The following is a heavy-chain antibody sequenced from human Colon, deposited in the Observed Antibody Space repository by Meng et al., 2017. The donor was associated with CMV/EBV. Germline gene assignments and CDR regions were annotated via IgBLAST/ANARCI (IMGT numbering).Heavy chain of an antibody. Sequence: QGQLVQAGNDVKQPGGSVKVSRKASGYTFTANHLHWVRQAPGQGLEVMGWIYPQDGGTYFAQKFQDRVTLTRDTSITTAYMELSGLTSDDTAIYYCVRESWYFDFWGEGTLVTVSS. CDR1: GYTFTANH. CDR3: VRESWYFDF. CDR2: IYPQDGGT. D-gene: IGHD6-13*01. V-gene: IGHV1-2*02. J-gene: IGHJ4*02.